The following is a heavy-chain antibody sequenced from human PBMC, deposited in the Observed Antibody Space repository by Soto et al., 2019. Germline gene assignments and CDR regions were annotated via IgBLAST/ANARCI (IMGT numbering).Heavy chain of an antibody. CDR2: MSHDGSHK. CDR3: ARLPRSGWDHYYYGMDV. J-gene: IGHJ6*02. D-gene: IGHD6-19*01. CDR1: GFTFSTYG. V-gene: IGHV3-30*03. Sequence: QVQLVESGGGVAQAGGSLGLSCTASGFTFSTYGMHWVRQAPGKGPEWVAVMSHDGSHKAFLDSVKGRFIISRDNSKNTLSLQMNSLRPDDTAVYYCARLPRSGWDHYYYGMDVWGQGTTVIVSS.